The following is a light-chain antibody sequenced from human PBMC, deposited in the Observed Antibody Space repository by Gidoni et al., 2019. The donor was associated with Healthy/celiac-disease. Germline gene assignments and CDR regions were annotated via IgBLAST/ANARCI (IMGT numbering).Light chain of an antibody. CDR1: QRLLHSTGYIY. CDR2: LGS. Sequence: VMTQSPLSLPVTPGAPASISCRSSQRLLHSTGYIYLHWYLQKPGQVPQLLIYLGSNRASGVPDRFSGSGSGTDFTLKISRVEAEDVGVYYCMQALQTLLLTFGGGTKVEIK. V-gene: IGKV2-28*01. CDR3: MQALQTLLLT. J-gene: IGKJ4*02.